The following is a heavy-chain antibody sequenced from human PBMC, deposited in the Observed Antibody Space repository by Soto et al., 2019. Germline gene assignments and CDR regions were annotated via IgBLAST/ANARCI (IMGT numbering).Heavy chain of an antibody. J-gene: IGHJ6*03. CDR1: GGTFSSYT. CDR2: IIPILGIA. V-gene: IGHV1-69*04. D-gene: IGHD3-10*01. Sequence: KVSCKASGGTFSSYTISWVRQAPGQGLEWMGRIIPILGIANYAQKFQGRVTITADKSTSAAYMELSSLRSEDTAVYYCARDRGGYYYYYMAVWGKGTTVTVSS. CDR3: ARDRGGYYYYYMAV.